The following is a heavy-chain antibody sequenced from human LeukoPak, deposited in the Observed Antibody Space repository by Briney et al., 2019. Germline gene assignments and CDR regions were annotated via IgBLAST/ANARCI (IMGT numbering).Heavy chain of an antibody. CDR3: ATLDTVTLNAFDI. CDR1: GSSFNSYW. J-gene: IGHJ3*02. Sequence: GASLLISCKGSGSSFNSYWISWVRPLPGKGLEWMGRIDPSDSYTNYSPSFQGHVTISADKSISTAYLQWSSLKASDTAMYYCATLDTVTLNAFDIWGQGTMVTVSS. D-gene: IGHD3-16*01. V-gene: IGHV5-10-1*01. CDR2: IDPSDSYT.